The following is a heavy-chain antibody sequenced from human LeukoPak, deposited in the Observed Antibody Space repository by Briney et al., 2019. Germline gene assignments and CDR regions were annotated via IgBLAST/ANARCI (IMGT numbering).Heavy chain of an antibody. CDR3: AKDLIQVWPDGYYYGMDV. D-gene: IGHD5-18*01. J-gene: IGHJ6*02. Sequence: HTGGSLRLSCEASRLTFSNYLMHWVRQAPGKGLEWVSGISWNSGSIGYADSVKGRFTISRDNAKNSLYLQMNSLRAEDTALYYCAKDLIQVWPDGYYYGMDVWGQGTTVTVSS. CDR1: RLTFSNYL. V-gene: IGHV3-9*01. CDR2: ISWNSGSI.